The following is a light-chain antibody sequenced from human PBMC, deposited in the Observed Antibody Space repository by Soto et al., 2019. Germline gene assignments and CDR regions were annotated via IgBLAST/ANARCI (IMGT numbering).Light chain of an antibody. CDR1: SSDVGGYNY. J-gene: IGLJ2*01. V-gene: IGLV2-8*01. Sequence: QSALTQPPSASGSPGQSVTISCTGTSSDVGGYNYVSWYQQHPGKAPKLMSYEVIKRPSGIPDRFTGSKSGNTASLTVSGLPAEDEADYYCSSYAGNNYIVFGGGTKLTV. CDR2: EVI. CDR3: SSYAGNNYIV.